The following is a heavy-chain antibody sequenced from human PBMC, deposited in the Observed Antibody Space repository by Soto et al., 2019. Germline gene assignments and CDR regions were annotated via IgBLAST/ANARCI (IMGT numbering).Heavy chain of an antibody. CDR3: ARGMFDYWSASPYHYYYMDV. J-gene: IGHJ6*03. CDR1: GFTFSSYA. Sequence: GGSLRLSCAASGFTFSSYAMHWVRQAPCKGLEWVAVISYDGSNKYYADSVKGRFTISRDNSKNTLYLQMNSLRAEDTAVYYCARGMFDYWSASPYHYYYMDVWGKGTTVTVSS. D-gene: IGHD3-3*01. CDR2: ISYDGSNK. V-gene: IGHV3-30-3*01.